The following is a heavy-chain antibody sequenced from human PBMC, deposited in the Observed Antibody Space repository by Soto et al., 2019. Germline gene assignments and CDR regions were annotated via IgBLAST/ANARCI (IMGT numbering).Heavy chain of an antibody. CDR1: GFTFGDYA. CDR2: IRSKAYGGTT. V-gene: IGHV3-49*03. Sequence: HPGGSLRLSCTASGFTFGDYAMSWFRQAPGKGLEWVGFIRSKAYGGTTGYAASVKGRFTISRDDSKSIAYLQMNSLKTEDTAVYYCTRDRFYGVIVVVRFRSVNAFDIWGQGTMVTVSS. J-gene: IGHJ3*02. CDR3: TRDRFYGVIVVVRFRSVNAFDI. D-gene: IGHD3-22*01.